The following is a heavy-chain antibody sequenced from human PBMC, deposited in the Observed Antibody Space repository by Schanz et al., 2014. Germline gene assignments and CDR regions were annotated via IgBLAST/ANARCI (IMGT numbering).Heavy chain of an antibody. J-gene: IGHJ4*02. V-gene: IGHV3-23*04. CDR3: AIIGVMVAVAGTRADY. CDR1: GFTFNSYA. CDR2: ISHSGGSK. D-gene: IGHD6-19*01. Sequence: EVRLVESGGGLVQPGGSLRLSCAASGFTFNSYAMTWVRQAPGKGLEWVSSISHSGGSKYYADSVKGRFTISRDNSENSLFLQMNRLRAEDTALYYCAIIGVMVAVAGTRADYWGQGTLVTVSS.